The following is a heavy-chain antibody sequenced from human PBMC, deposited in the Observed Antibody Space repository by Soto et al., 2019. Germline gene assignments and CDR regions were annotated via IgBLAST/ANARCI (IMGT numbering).Heavy chain of an antibody. V-gene: IGHV1-18*01. Sequence: QVQLVQSGSEVKKPGASVRVSCKASSYTFTSYGISWVRQAPGQGLEWVGWVSPYDGDTNYAQKFRGRVTMTTDTSTSTAYMDLRGLRSDDTALYYCARAWDYDYNDDVFDIWGQGTMVTVTS. CDR3: ARAWDYDYNDDVFDI. CDR2: VSPYDGDT. J-gene: IGHJ3*02. D-gene: IGHD3-16*01. CDR1: SYTFTSYG.